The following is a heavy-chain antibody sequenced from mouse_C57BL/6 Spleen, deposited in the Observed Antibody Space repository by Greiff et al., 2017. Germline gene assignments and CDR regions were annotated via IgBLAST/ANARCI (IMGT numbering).Heavy chain of an antibody. D-gene: IGHD1-1*02. Sequence: QVQLQQPGAELVMPGASVKLSCKASGYTFTSYWMHWVKQRPGQGLEWIGEIDPSDSYTNYNQKFKGKSTLTVDKSSSTAYMQLSSLTSEDSAVYYCARWWSYDHWYFDVWGTGTTVTVSS. CDR3: ARWWSYDHWYFDV. CDR1: GYTFTSYW. J-gene: IGHJ1*03. V-gene: IGHV1-69*01. CDR2: IDPSDSYT.